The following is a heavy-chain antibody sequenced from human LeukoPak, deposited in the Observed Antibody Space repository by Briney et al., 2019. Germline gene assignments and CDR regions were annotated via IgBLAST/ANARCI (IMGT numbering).Heavy chain of an antibody. Sequence: SETQSLTCTVSGGSISSGAYYWNWIRQPPGKGLEWIGYIYYSGSTNYNPSLKSRVTISVDTSKNQFSLKLSSVTAADTAVYYCARAAYSGSYHSDYWGQGTLVAVSS. CDR3: ARAAYSGSYHSDY. D-gene: IGHD1-26*01. CDR1: GGSISSGAYY. CDR2: IYYSGST. J-gene: IGHJ4*02. V-gene: IGHV4-61*08.